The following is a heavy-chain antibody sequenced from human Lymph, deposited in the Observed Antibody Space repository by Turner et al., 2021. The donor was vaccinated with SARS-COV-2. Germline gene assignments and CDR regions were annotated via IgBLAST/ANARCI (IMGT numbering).Heavy chain of an antibody. Sequence: EVQLLESGGGLVPPGGSLRPSCAASGFTFSSYAMSWVRQAPGKGLEWVSSISVSGGSTYYADSVKGRFTISRDNSKNTLYLQMNSLRVEDTAVYYCAKGVRGVIIPEAFDIWGQGTMVTISS. D-gene: IGHD3-10*01. V-gene: IGHV3-23*01. CDR2: ISVSGGST. CDR3: AKGVRGVIIPEAFDI. CDR1: GFTFSSYA. J-gene: IGHJ3*02.